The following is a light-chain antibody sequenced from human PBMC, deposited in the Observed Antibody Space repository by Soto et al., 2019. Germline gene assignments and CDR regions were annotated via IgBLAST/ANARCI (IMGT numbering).Light chain of an antibody. J-gene: IGLJ2*01. CDR2: EVR. V-gene: IGLV2-14*01. CDR3: SSYTSNSSLI. Sequence: QSVLTQPASVSGSPGQSITISCAGTMRDVGAYNLVSWYQQHPGRAPQLIIYEVRNRPSGISFRFSGSKSGNTASLTISGLHAEDEADYYCSSYTSNSSLIFGGGTKVTVL. CDR1: MRDVGAYNL.